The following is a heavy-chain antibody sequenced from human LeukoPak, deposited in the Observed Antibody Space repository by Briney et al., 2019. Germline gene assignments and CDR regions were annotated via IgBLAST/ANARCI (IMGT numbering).Heavy chain of an antibody. CDR3: AKDIRGMATPDGYFDL. CDR2: ISWDGCST. Sequence: GGSLRLSCAASGFTFDDYAMHWVRQAPGTALEWASLISWDGCSTYYAESVKGRFTIPRDNSKNSLYLQMKNLRADDTGFYYWAKDIRGMATPDGYFDLWGRGTLVTVSS. V-gene: IGHV3-43D*03. D-gene: IGHD5-24*01. CDR1: GFTFDDYA. J-gene: IGHJ2*01.